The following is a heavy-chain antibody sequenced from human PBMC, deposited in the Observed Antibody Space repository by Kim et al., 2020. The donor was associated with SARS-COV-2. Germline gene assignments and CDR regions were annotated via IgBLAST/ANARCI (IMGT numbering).Heavy chain of an antibody. D-gene: IGHD3-16*01. V-gene: IGHV3-23*01. Sequence: GGSTYYADSVKGRLTISRDNSKNTLYLQVNSLRAEDTAIYYCAKGGGVDVWGQGTTVTVSS. J-gene: IGHJ6*02. CDR2: GGST. CDR3: AKGGGVDV.